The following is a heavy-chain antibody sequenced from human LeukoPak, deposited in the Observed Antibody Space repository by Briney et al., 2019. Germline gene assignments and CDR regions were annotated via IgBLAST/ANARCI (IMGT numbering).Heavy chain of an antibody. V-gene: IGHV1-2*02. D-gene: IGHD1-26*01. CDR1: GYTFTDYY. CDR2: IRPFSGGT. CDR3: TRSRDSREFDS. Sequence: GASVKLSCKASGYTFTDYYINWVRQAPGQGLEWMAWIRPFSGGTRYAQKFQDRVTLTKDTSISTAYMDLSRLTSDDMAVYFCTRSRDSREFDSWGQGTLVTVSS. J-gene: IGHJ4*02.